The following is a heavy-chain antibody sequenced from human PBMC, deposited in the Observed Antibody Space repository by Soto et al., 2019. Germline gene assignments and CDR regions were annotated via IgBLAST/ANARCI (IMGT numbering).Heavy chain of an antibody. J-gene: IGHJ4*02. Sequence: EVQLVETGGGLIQPGGSLRISCEASGFTVSSDYMNWVRQAPGKGLEWVSVIYSLGSTYYSDYVKGRFTISRDDSKNTLYLQMNCPSAEDTAVDDCARAVGNPGYLDCWGQGALLTVSS. CDR2: IYSLGST. CDR1: GFTVSSDY. D-gene: IGHD4-4*01. V-gene: IGHV3-53*02. CDR3: ARAVGNPGYLDC.